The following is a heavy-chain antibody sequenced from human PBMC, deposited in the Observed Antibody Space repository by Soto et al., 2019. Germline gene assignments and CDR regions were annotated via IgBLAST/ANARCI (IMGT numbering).Heavy chain of an antibody. CDR1: GGSISSYY. Sequence: SETLSLTCTVSGGSISSYYWSWIRQPPGKGLEWIGYIYYSGSTNYNPSLKSRVTISVDTSKNQFSLKLSSVTAADTAVYYCARRSIRNFDYWGQGTLVTVSS. D-gene: IGHD6-6*01. V-gene: IGHV4-59*08. J-gene: IGHJ4*02. CDR2: IYYSGST. CDR3: ARRSIRNFDY.